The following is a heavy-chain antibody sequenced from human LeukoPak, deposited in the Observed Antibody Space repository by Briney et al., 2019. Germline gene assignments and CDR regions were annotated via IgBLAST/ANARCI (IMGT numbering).Heavy chain of an antibody. CDR1: GFTFSSFA. CDR3: AKDRSCTGSSCNVGS. J-gene: IGHJ3*01. V-gene: IGHV3-23*01. CDR2: ISGSGGST. D-gene: IGHD2-2*01. Sequence: SGGSLRLSCAASGFTFSSFAMSWVRQAPGKGLEWVSAISGSGGSTYYADSVKGRFTISRDNSKNTLFLQMNSLRAEDTAVYYCAKDRSCTGSSCNVGSWGQGTMVTVSP.